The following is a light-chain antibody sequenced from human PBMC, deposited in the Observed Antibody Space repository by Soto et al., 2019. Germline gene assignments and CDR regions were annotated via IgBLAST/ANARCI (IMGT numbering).Light chain of an antibody. Sequence: DIQMTQSHSILSASVGDRFAVTCRASQSISAWVAWYQQKAGKAPKLLIYQASLLESGVPSRFSGSGSGTEFTLTISSLQPDDLATYYCQQYNSSPWTFGQGTKVDIK. CDR3: QQYNSSPWT. J-gene: IGKJ1*01. V-gene: IGKV1-5*03. CDR2: QAS. CDR1: QSISAW.